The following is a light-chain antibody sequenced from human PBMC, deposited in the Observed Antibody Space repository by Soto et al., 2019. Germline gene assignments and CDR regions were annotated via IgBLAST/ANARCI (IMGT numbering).Light chain of an antibody. CDR2: AAS. V-gene: IGKV1-39*01. CDR1: QSISTS. J-gene: IGKJ1*01. Sequence: DIQMNQSPSSLSASVGDRVIVTCRASQSISTSVNWYQQKPGKAPSLLIYAASSLQSGVPSRFSGSGSGTDFTLTISSLQPEDFATYYCQQTYSTPRTFGQGTKVDI. CDR3: QQTYSTPRT.